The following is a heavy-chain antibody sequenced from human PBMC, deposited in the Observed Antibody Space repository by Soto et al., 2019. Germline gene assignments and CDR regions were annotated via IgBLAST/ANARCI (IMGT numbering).Heavy chain of an antibody. J-gene: IGHJ4*02. CDR2: IYHSGST. CDR3: AAGGGLPRYY. V-gene: IGHV4-30-2*01. D-gene: IGHD5-12*01. CDR1: GGAISSGGYS. Sequence: SETLSLTCAVSGGAISSGGYSWSWIRQPPGKGLEWIGYIYHSGSTYYNPSLKSRVTISVDRSKNQFSLKLSSVTAADTAVYYCAAGGGLPRYYWGQGTLVTVSS.